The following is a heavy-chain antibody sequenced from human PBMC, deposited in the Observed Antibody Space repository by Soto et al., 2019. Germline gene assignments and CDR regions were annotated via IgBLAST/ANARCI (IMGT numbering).Heavy chain of an antibody. CDR1: GYTFTSYG. V-gene: IGHV1-18*04. CDR3: ARQGYYGSGSYSGGYYFDY. CDR2: ISAYNGNT. J-gene: IGHJ4*02. Sequence: QVQLVQSGAEVKKPGASVKVSCKASGYTFTSYGISWVRQAPGQGLEWMGWISAYNGNTNYAQKLQGRVTMTTDTYTSTAHMELRSLRSDDKAVYYCARQGYYGSGSYSGGYYFDYWGQGTLVTVSS. D-gene: IGHD3-10*01.